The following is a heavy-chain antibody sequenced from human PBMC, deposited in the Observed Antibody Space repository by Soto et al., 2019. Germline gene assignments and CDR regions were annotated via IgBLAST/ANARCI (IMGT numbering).Heavy chain of an antibody. J-gene: IGHJ6*02. D-gene: IGHD2-2*02. CDR1: GYTFTSYA. CDR3: ARDSERPKVVPAAILSRYYYYGMDV. V-gene: IGHV1-3*01. CDR2: INAGNGKT. Sequence: QVQLVQSGAEVKKPGASVKVSCKASGYTFTSYAMHWVRQAPGQRLEWMGWINAGNGKTKYSQKFQGRVTITRDTSESTAYMELSSLRSEDTAVYYCARDSERPKVVPAAILSRYYYYGMDVWGQGTTVTVSS.